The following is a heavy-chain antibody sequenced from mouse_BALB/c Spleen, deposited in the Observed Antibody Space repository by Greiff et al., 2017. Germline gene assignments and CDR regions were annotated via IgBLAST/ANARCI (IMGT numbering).Heavy chain of an antibody. V-gene: IGHV5-12-2*01. CDR3: ARYYGYGYYAMDY. Sequence: DVQLVESGGGLVQPGGSLKLSCAASGFTFSSYTMSWVRQTPEKRLEWVAYISNGGGSTYYPDTVKGRFTISRDNAKNTLYLQMSSLKSEDTAMYYCARYYGYGYYAMDYWGQGTSVTVSS. CDR1: GFTFSSYT. J-gene: IGHJ4*01. CDR2: ISNGGGST. D-gene: IGHD1-2*01.